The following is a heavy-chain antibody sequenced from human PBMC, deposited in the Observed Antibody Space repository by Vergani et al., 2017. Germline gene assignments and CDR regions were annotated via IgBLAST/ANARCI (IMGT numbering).Heavy chain of an antibody. J-gene: IGHJ3*02. V-gene: IGHV3-23*01. CDR3: AKVCRSEVAGTFGAFDI. CDR2: LSASDRST. CDR1: VFTFIMHA. Sequence: EVQLLESGGDLVQPGGSLRLSCAASVFTFIMHAMSWVRQAPGKGLEWVSTLSASDRSTHYADSVKGRFTISRDNSKNTLFLHMNSLRPEDTAVYYCAKVCRSEVAGTFGAFDIWGQGTMVTVSS. D-gene: IGHD6-19*01.